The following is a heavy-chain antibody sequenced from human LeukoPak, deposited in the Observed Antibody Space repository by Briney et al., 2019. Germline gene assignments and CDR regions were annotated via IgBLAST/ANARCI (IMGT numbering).Heavy chain of an antibody. CDR2: ISYDGSDK. CDR3: ARDWGRRYSSGWYGDFDY. D-gene: IGHD6-19*01. Sequence: GGSLRLSCAASGFTFTSYSMSWVRQAPGKGLEWVAVISYDGSDKYYADSVKGRFTISRDNSKNTLYLQMNSLRPEDTAVYYCARDWGRRYSSGWYGDFDYWGQGTLVTVSS. J-gene: IGHJ4*02. CDR1: GFTFTSYS. V-gene: IGHV3-30-3*01.